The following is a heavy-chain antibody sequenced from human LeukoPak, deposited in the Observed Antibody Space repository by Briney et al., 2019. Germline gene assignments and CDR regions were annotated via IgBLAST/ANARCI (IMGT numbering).Heavy chain of an antibody. V-gene: IGHV3-21*01. CDR2: ISSSSTYI. CDR1: GFTFSSYS. CDR3: ARDGGRAARLPHYYFDY. J-gene: IGHJ4*02. D-gene: IGHD6-6*01. Sequence: PGGSLRLSCAASGFTFSSYSINWVRQAPGKGLEWVSSISSSSTYINYADSVKGRFTISRDNAKNSLYLQMDSLRAEDTAVYYCARDGGRAARLPHYYFDYWGQGTLVTVSS.